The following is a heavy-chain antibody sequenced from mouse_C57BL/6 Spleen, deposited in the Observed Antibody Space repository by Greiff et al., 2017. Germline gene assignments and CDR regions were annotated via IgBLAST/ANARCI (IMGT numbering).Heavy chain of an antibody. D-gene: IGHD1-1*01. CDR3: AIRITTVVAENDY. Sequence: QVQLQQPWAELVKPGASVKVSCKASGYTFTSYWLHWVKQRPGQGLEWIGRIHPSASDTNYNQKFKGKATLTVDKSSSTTYMQLSSRISEDSAVYYCAIRITTVVAENDYWGQGTTLTVSS. J-gene: IGHJ2*01. CDR2: IHPSASDT. CDR1: GYTFTSYW. V-gene: IGHV1-74*01.